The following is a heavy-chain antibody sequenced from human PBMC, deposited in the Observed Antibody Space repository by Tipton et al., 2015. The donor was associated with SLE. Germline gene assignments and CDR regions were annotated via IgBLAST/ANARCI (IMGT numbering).Heavy chain of an antibody. Sequence: TLSLTCTVSGGSISSSSYYWGWIRQPPGKGLEWIGSIYYSGSTYYTPSLKNRVSISVDTPKNQFSLRLNSVTAADTAVFYCARHGWQQLDRDGFDFWGQGTLVTVSS. V-gene: IGHV4-39*01. CDR1: GGSISSSSYY. CDR2: IYYSGST. CDR3: ARHGWQQLDRDGFDF. J-gene: IGHJ4*02. D-gene: IGHD6-13*01.